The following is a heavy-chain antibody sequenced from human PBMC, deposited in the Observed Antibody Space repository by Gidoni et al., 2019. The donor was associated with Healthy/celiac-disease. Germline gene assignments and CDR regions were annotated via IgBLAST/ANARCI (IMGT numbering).Heavy chain of an antibody. CDR2: ISYDGSNK. D-gene: IGHD3-9*01. Sequence: QVQLVESGGGVVQHGRSLRLSGAASGYTFSSYAMHWGRQAPGKGLEWVAVISYDGSNKYYADSVKGRVTISRDNSKNTLYLQMNSLRAEDTAVYYCARDVGARYDILTGYNPFDYWGQGTLVTVSS. CDR3: ARDVGARYDILTGYNPFDY. V-gene: IGHV3-30-3*01. CDR1: GYTFSSYA. J-gene: IGHJ4*02.